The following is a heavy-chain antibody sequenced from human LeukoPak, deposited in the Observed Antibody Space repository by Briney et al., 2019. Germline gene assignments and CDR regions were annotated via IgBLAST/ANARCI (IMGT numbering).Heavy chain of an antibody. V-gene: IGHV7-4-1*02. Sequence: GASVNVSCKASGYTFTSYAMNWVRQAPGQGLEWMGWINTNTGNPTYAQGFTGRFVFSLDTSVSTAYLQISSLKAEDTAVYYCARDGYSSSWYSRPVDYWGQGTLVTVSS. CDR2: INTNTGNP. J-gene: IGHJ4*02. CDR1: GYTFTSYA. CDR3: ARDGYSSSWYSRPVDY. D-gene: IGHD6-13*01.